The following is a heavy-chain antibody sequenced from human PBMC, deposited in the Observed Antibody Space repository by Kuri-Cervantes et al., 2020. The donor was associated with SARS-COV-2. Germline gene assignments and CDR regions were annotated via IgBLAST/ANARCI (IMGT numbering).Heavy chain of an antibody. CDR1: GFTFSSYA. Sequence: GGSLRLSCAASGFTFSSYAMHWVRQAPGKGLEWVAVISYDGSNKYYADSVKGRFTISRDNSKNTLYLQMNSLRAEDTAVYYCAKDGGSYSFSSAYGMDVWGQGTTVTVSS. D-gene: IGHD1-26*01. J-gene: IGHJ6*02. CDR2: ISYDGSNK. V-gene: IGHV3-30-3*01. CDR3: AKDGGSYSFSSAYGMDV.